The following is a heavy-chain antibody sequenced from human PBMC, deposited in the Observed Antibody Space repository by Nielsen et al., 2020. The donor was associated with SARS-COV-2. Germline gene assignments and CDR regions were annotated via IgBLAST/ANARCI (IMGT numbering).Heavy chain of an antibody. D-gene: IGHD3-10*01. V-gene: IGHV3-73*01. CDR3: TLWGSGSHNFDY. J-gene: IGHJ4*02. CDR1: GFTFSGSA. CDR2: IRSKANSYAT. Sequence: GESLKISCAASGFTFSGSAMHWVRQASGKGLEWVGRIRSKANSYATAYAASVKGRFTISRDDSKNTAYLQMNSLKTEDTAVYYCTLWGSGSHNFDYWGQGTLVTVSS.